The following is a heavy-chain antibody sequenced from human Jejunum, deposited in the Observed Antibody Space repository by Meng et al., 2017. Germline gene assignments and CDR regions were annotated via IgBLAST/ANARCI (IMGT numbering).Heavy chain of an antibody. CDR1: GFTFSSYA. V-gene: IGHV3-23*01. J-gene: IGHJ3*02. Sequence: GGPLRLSCAASGFTFSSYAMSWVRQAPGKGLEWVSAISGSGGSTYYADSVKGRFTISRDNSKNTLYLQMNSLRAEDTAVYYCAKSRPVLLWFGELFNAFDIWGQGTMVTVSS. CDR2: ISGSGGST. D-gene: IGHD3-10*01. CDR3: AKSRPVLLWFGELFNAFDI.